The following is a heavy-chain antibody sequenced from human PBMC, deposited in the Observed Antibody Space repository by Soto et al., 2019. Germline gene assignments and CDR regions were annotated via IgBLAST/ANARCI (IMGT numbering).Heavy chain of an antibody. J-gene: IGHJ6*02. CDR1: GGSISSGGYS. CDR3: ARARLEVGAKLGYYGMDV. CDR2: IYHSGST. V-gene: IGHV4-30-2*01. Sequence: SETLSLTCAVSGGSISSGGYSWSWIRQPPGKGLEWIGYIYHSGSTYYNPSLKSRVTISVDRSKNQFSLKLSSVTAADTAVYYCARARLEVGAKLGYYGMDVWGQGTTVTVS. D-gene: IGHD1-26*01.